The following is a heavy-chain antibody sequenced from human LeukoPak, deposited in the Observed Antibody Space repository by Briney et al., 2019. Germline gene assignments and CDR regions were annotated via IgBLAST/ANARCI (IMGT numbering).Heavy chain of an antibody. V-gene: IGHV1-18*01. D-gene: IGHD3-10*01. J-gene: IGHJ4*02. CDR1: GYTFSNYG. CDR2: INAYNGNR. Sequence: ASVKVSCKASGYTFSNYGICWVRQAPGQGLEWMGCINAYNGNRKYAQKLEGRVTMTIDTSTTTAYMELKSLRSDDTAVYYCARSNLLWFGELLYPPADYWGQGTLVTVSS. CDR3: ARSNLLWFGELLYPPADY.